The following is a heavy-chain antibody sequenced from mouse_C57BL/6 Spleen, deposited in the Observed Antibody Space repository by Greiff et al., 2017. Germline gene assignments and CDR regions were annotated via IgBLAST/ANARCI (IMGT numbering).Heavy chain of an antibody. CDR3: ARILYYDCEDYAMDY. J-gene: IGHJ4*01. CDR2: IHPNSGST. CDR1: GYTFTSYW. Sequence: QVQLQQPGAELVKPGASVKLSCKASGYTFTSYWMHWVKQRPGQGLEWIGMIHPNSGSTNYNEKFKSKATLTVDKSSSKAYVKLSSLTSEDSAVYYCARILYYDCEDYAMDYWGQGTSVTVSS. V-gene: IGHV1-64*01. D-gene: IGHD1-1*01.